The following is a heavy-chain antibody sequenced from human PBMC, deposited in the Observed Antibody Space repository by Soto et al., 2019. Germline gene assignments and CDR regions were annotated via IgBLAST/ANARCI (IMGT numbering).Heavy chain of an antibody. CDR2: IIPIFGTA. J-gene: IGHJ4*02. CDR1: GGTFSSYA. V-gene: IGHV1-69*01. Sequence: QVQLMQSGAEVQKPGSSVKVSCKAAGGTFSSYAISWVRQAPGQGLEWMGGIIPIFGTANYAQKFQGRATITADESTSTAYMELSRLRSEDTAVYYCARDLGDYHSYYFAYWGQGTLVTVSS. D-gene: IGHD2-21*01. CDR3: ARDLGDYHSYYFAY.